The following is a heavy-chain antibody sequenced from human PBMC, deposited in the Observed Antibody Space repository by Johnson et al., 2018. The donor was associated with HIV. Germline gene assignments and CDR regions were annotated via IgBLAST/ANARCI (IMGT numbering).Heavy chain of an antibody. CDR3: ARGSLMTQWLRGDDAFDI. CDR1: GFTVSRNY. J-gene: IGHJ3*02. V-gene: IGHV3-11*04. D-gene: IGHD6-19*01. CDR2: ISSSGSPI. Sequence: QMLLVESGGGLVQPGGSLRLSCAASGFTVSRNYMSWVRQAPGKGLEWISYISSSGSPIYYADSLKGRFTISRDNAKNSLYLQMNSLRAEDTAVYYCARGSLMTQWLRGDDAFDIWGQGTMVTVSS.